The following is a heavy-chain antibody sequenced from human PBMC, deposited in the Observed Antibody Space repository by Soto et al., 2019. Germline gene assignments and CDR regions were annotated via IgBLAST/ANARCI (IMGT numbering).Heavy chain of an antibody. CDR1: GYSFTSYW. D-gene: IGHD6-13*01. V-gene: IGHV5-51*01. CDR3: ATSDSSSWSEFHGMDV. J-gene: IGHJ6*02. Sequence: GESLKISCKGSGYSFTSYWIGWVRQMPGKGLEWMGIIYPGDSDTRYSPSFQGQVTISADKSISTAYLQWSSLKASDTAMYYCATSDSSSWSEFHGMDVWGQGTTVTVSS. CDR2: IYPGDSDT.